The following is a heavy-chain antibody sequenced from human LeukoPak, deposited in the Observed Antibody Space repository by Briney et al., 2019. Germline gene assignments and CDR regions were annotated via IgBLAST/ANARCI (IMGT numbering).Heavy chain of an antibody. CDR3: ARDTPLTYDFWSGYYTGYYGMDV. CDR2: IYYSGCT. CDR1: GGSISSGGYY. Sequence: SETLSLTCTVSGGSISSGGYYWSWIRQHPGKGLEWIGYIYYSGCTYYNPSLKSRVTISVDTSKNQFFLKLSSVTAADTAVYYCARDTPLTYDFWSGYYTGYYGMDVWGQGTTVTVSS. D-gene: IGHD3-3*01. V-gene: IGHV4-31*03. J-gene: IGHJ6*02.